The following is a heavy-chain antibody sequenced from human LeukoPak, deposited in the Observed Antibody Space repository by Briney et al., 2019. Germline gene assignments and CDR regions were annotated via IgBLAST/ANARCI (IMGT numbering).Heavy chain of an antibody. V-gene: IGHV1-8*01. CDR1: GYTFTSYD. CDR3: AREARDYYMDV. J-gene: IGHJ6*03. Sequence: ASVKVSCKASGYTFTSYDINWVRQATGQGLEWMGWMNPNNGNTGYAQKFQGRVAMTRNTPIGTVYMELSSLTSEDTAVYYCAREARDYYMDVWGKGTTVTVSS. CDR2: MNPNNGNT.